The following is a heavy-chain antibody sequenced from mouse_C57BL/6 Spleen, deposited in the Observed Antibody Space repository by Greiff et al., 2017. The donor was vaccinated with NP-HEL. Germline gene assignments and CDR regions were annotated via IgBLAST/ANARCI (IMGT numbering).Heavy chain of an antibody. CDR1: GFTFSSYA. V-gene: IGHV5-4*01. J-gene: IGHJ1*03. CDR2: ISDGGSYT. CDR3: ARDDFQLGRYFDV. D-gene: IGHD4-1*02. Sequence: EVQVVESGGGLVKPGGSLKLSCAASGFTFSSYAMSWVRQTPEKRLEWVATISDGGSYTYYPDNVKGRFTISRDNAKNNLYLQMSHLKSEDTAMYYCARDDFQLGRYFDVWGTGTTVTVSS.